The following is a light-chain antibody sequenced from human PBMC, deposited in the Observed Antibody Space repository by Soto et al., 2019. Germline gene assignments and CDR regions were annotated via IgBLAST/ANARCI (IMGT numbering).Light chain of an antibody. V-gene: IGKV3-15*01. CDR3: HQYNMWPRT. CDR2: GAS. J-gene: IGKJ1*01. Sequence: EIVMTQSPATLSVSPGETATLSCRASQSVSSKLAWYQQKPGQAPRLLIYGASTRATGIPARFSGSGSGTEFTLTISSLQSEDFAVYYCHQYNMWPRTFGQGTRWIS. CDR1: QSVSSK.